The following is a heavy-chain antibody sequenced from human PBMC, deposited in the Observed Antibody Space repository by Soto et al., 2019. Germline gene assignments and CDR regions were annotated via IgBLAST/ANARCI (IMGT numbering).Heavy chain of an antibody. CDR2: ISGSGGST. CDR3: AKDLRLGHPFDY. Sequence: GGSLRHSCAAPGFTFFSYAMSWGRQAPGKGLEWVSAISGSGGSTYYADSVKGRFTISRDNSKNTLYLQMNSLRAEDTAVYYCAKDLRLGHPFDYWGQGTLVTVSS. V-gene: IGHV3-23*01. CDR1: GFTFFSYA. D-gene: IGHD6-6*01. J-gene: IGHJ4*02.